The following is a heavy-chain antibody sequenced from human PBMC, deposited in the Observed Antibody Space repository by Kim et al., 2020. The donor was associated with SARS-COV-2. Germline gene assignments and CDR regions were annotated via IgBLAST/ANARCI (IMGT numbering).Heavy chain of an antibody. J-gene: IGHJ6*02. D-gene: IGHD6-13*01. CDR1: GFTFSSYG. V-gene: IGHV3-33*05. Sequence: GGSLRLSCAASGFTFSSYGMHWVRQAPGKGLEWVAVISYDGSNKYYADSVKGRFTISRDNSKNTLYLQMNSLRAEDTAVYYCARDGYSSSWYPNYYYGMDVWGQGTTVTVSS. CDR2: ISYDGSNK. CDR3: ARDGYSSSWYPNYYYGMDV.